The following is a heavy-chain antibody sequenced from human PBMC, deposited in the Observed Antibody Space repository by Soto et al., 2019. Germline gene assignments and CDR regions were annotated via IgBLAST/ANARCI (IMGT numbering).Heavy chain of an antibody. CDR2: IYYSGST. V-gene: IGHV4-39*07. J-gene: IGHJ5*02. CDR1: GGSISSSSYY. Sequence: SETLSLTCTVSGGSISSSSYYWGWIRQPPGKGLEWIGWIYYSGSTYYNPSLKSRVTISVDRSKNQFSLKLSSVTAADTAVYYCARALYYYDSSGYYYWFDPWGQGTLVTVSS. CDR3: ARALYYYDSSGYYYWFDP. D-gene: IGHD3-22*01.